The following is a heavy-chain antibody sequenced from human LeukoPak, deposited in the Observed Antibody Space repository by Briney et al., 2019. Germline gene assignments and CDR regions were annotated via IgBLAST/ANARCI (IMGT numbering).Heavy chain of an antibody. CDR2: IKQDGSEK. Sequence: GGSLRLSCAASGFTFSSYWMSWVRQAPGKGLEWVANIKQDGSEKYYVDSVKGRFTISRDNAKNSLYLQVNSQRAEDTAVYYCARDNHTYYDFWSGYSSNYGMDVWGQGTTVTVSS. V-gene: IGHV3-7*01. D-gene: IGHD3-3*01. CDR3: ARDNHTYYDFWSGYSSNYGMDV. J-gene: IGHJ6*02. CDR1: GFTFSSYW.